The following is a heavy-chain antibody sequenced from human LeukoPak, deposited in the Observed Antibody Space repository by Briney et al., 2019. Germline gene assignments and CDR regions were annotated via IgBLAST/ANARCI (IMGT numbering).Heavy chain of an antibody. CDR1: GGSISSYY. Sequence: PSETLSLTCTVSGGSISSYYWSWIRQPPGKGLEWIGYIYYSGSTNYNPSLKSRVTISVDTSKNQFSLRLSSVTAADTAVYYCARESYYDSRGYSHDAFDIWGQGTMVTVSS. CDR3: ARESYYDSRGYSHDAFDI. J-gene: IGHJ3*02. CDR2: IYYSGST. D-gene: IGHD3-22*01. V-gene: IGHV4-59*01.